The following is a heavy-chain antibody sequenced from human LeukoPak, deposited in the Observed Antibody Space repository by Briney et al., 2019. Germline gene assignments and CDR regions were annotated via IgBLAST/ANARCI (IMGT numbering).Heavy chain of an antibody. Sequence: SQTLSLTCTVSGVSISSGSYYWSWIRQPAGKGLEWIGRIYTSGSTNYNPSLKSRVTISVDTSKNQFSLKLSSVTAADTAVYYCARGVTTVTTINWFDPWGQGTLVTVSS. J-gene: IGHJ5*02. CDR1: GVSISSGSYY. CDR2: IYTSGST. CDR3: ARGVTTVTTINWFDP. D-gene: IGHD4-17*01. V-gene: IGHV4-61*02.